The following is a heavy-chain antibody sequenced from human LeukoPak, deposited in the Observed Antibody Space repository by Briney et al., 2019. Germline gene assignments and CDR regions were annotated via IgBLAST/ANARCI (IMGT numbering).Heavy chain of an antibody. CDR2: ISASGANR. CDR1: GFTFSRYG. Sequence: GGSLRLSYAASGFTFSRYGMSWVRQAPGRGLEWVSGISASGANRYYADSVKGRFTISRDNSRDTLSVQINSLRAEDTAVYYCAKLQSVVIPAAMLGFDYWGQGILVTVSS. V-gene: IGHV3-23*01. J-gene: IGHJ4*02. D-gene: IGHD2-2*01. CDR3: AKLQSVVIPAAMLGFDY.